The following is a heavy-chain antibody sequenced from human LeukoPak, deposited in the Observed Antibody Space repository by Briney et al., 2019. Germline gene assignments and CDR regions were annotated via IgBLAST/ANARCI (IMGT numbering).Heavy chain of an antibody. CDR2: IYYSGST. CDR1: GGSISSYY. D-gene: IGHD4-11*01. J-gene: IGHJ4*02. Sequence: PSETLSLTCTVSGGSISSYYWGWIRQPPGKGLEWIGSIYYSGSTYYNPSLKSRVTISVDTSKNQFSLKLSSVTAADTAVYYCARHQPETTVTTLYFDYWGQGTLVTVSS. CDR3: ARHQPETTVTTLYFDY. V-gene: IGHV4-39*01.